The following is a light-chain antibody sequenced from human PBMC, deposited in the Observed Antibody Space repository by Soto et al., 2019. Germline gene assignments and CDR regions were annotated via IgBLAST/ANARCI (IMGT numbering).Light chain of an antibody. CDR3: LQYGTPPWT. J-gene: IGKJ1*01. Sequence: EIVLTQSPGTLSLSPGERATLSCRASQSVSSSFLAWYQQKPGQAPRLLIYGASNMATGIPDRFSGSGSGTYFTATSSIRETEDIAVYYCLQYGTPPWTFGEGTKVEIK. CDR2: GAS. CDR1: QSVSSSF. V-gene: IGKV3-20*01.